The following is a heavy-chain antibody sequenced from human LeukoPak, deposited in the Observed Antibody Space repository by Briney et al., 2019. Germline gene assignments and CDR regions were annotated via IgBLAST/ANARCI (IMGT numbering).Heavy chain of an antibody. D-gene: IGHD2-2*02. CDR2: ISAYNGNT. Sequence: GASVKVSCKASGYTFTSYGISWVRQAPGQGLEWTGWISAYNGNTNYAQKLQGRVTMTTDTSTSTAYMELRSLRSDDTAVYYCARAIVVVPAAIPIDYWGQGTLVTVSS. J-gene: IGHJ4*02. CDR1: GYTFTSYG. CDR3: ARAIVVVPAAIPIDY. V-gene: IGHV1-18*01.